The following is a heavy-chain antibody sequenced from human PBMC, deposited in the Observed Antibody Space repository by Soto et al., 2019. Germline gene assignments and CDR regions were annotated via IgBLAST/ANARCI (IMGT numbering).Heavy chain of an antibody. J-gene: IGHJ6*03. CDR2: NYYSGST. Sequence: SETLSLTCPVSGGSISSYYWSWIRQPPGKGLEWIGYNYYSGSTNYNPSLKSRVTISVDTSKNQFSLKLSSVTAADTAVYYCARGDYYYYMDVWGKGTTVTVSS. CDR1: GGSISSYY. CDR3: ARGDYYYYMDV. V-gene: IGHV4-59*08.